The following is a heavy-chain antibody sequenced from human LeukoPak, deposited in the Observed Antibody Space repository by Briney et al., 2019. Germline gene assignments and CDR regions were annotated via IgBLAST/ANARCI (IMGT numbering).Heavy chain of an antibody. CDR1: GYTFTGHY. Sequence: GASVKVSCKASGYTFTGHYMHWVRQAPGQGLEWMGWINPNSGGTNYAQKFQGRVTMTRDTSISTAYMELSRLRSDDTAVYYCARDSVDYYDSSGYYFNWFDPWGQGTLVTVSS. D-gene: IGHD3-22*01. V-gene: IGHV1-2*02. CDR2: INPNSGGT. J-gene: IGHJ5*02. CDR3: ARDSVDYYDSSGYYFNWFDP.